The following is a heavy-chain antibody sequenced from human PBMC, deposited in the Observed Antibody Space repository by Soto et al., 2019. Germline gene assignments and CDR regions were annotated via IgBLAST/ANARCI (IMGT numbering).Heavy chain of an antibody. V-gene: IGHV2-5*02. D-gene: IGHD3-22*01. CDR1: GFSLSTSGVG. CDR2: IYWDDDK. CDR3: ARSSPYYYDSSGYLTYYFDY. Sequence: SGPTLVNPTQTLTLTCTFSGFSLSTSGVGVGWIRQPPGKALEWLALIYWDDDKRYSPSLKSRLTITKDTSKNQVDLTMTNMDPVDTATYYCARSSPYYYDSSGYLTYYFDYWGQRTLVTVSS. J-gene: IGHJ4*02.